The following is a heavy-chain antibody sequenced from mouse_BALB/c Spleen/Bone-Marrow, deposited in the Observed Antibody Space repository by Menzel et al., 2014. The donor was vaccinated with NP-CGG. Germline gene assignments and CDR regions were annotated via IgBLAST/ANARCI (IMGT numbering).Heavy chain of an antibody. V-gene: IGHV1-26*01. CDR3: AGFDYAMDY. D-gene: IGHD2-4*01. Sequence: VQLKQSGPELVKPGASMKISCMASGYSSTGYLMNWVKQSHGKNLEWIGLINPYNGGTRYNQKFKGKATLTVDKSSNTAYMELLSLTSEDSAVYYCAGFDYAMDYWGQGTSVTVSS. J-gene: IGHJ4*01. CDR1: GYSSTGYL. CDR2: INPYNGGT.